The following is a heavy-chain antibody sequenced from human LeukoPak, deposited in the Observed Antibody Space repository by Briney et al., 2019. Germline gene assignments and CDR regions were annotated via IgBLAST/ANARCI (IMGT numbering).Heavy chain of an antibody. CDR2: INPSGGST. CDR3: ARGLMITFGGVIVPPAY. Sequence: GASVKVSCKASGGTFSSYAISWVRQAPGQGLEWMGIINPSGGSTSYAQKFQGRVTMTRDTSTSTVYMELSSLRSEDTAVYYCARGLMITFGGVIVPPAYWGQGTLVTVSS. J-gene: IGHJ4*02. CDR1: GGTFSSYA. V-gene: IGHV1-46*01. D-gene: IGHD3-16*02.